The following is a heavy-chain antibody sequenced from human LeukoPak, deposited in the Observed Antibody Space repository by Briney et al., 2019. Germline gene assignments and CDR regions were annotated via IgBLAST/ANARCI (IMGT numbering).Heavy chain of an antibody. CDR2: IYTSGST. Sequence: LSETLSLTCTVSGGSISSGSYYWSWIRQPAGKGLEWIGRIYTSGSTNYNPSLKSRVTISVDTSKNQFSLKLSSVTAADTAVYYCATGQPRYYYMDVWGKGTTVTISS. CDR3: ATGQPRYYYMDV. D-gene: IGHD5-18*01. V-gene: IGHV4-61*02. CDR1: GGSISSGSYY. J-gene: IGHJ6*03.